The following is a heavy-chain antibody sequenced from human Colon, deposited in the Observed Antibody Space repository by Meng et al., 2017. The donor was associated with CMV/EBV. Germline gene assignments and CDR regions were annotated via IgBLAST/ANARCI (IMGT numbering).Heavy chain of an antibody. D-gene: IGHD6-13*01. CDR1: GFPFNNLP. Sequence: GALGLPCGASGFPFNNLPMNWVRQAPGKGLEWVSSISNDNSFIHYADSVKGRFTISRDNAKNSLFLQMNGLRVEDTAVYYCARDIPPTGYSSSWHDFYYYGLDVWGQGTTVTVSS. V-gene: IGHV3-21*01. CDR2: ISNDNSFI. CDR3: ARDIPPTGYSSSWHDFYYYGLDV. J-gene: IGHJ6*02.